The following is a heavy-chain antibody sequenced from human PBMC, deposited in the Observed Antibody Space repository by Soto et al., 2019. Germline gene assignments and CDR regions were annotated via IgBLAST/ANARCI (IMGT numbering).Heavy chain of an antibody. D-gene: IGHD6-6*01. CDR2: IIPIFGTA. V-gene: IGHV1-69*06. CDR1: GGTFSSYA. CDR3: SIAARRGGDYYYYGMDV. J-gene: IGHJ6*02. Sequence: QVQLVQSGAEVKKPGSSVKVSCKASGGTFSSYAISWVRQAPGQGLEWLGGIIPIFGTANYAQKFQGRVTITADKSTSTAYMELGSLRSEDTAVYYCSIAARRGGDYYYYGMDVWGQGTTVTVSS.